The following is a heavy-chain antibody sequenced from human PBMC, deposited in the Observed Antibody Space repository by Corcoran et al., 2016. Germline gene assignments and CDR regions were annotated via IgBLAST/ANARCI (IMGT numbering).Heavy chain of an antibody. CDR1: GFTFSTYG. J-gene: IGHJ4*02. D-gene: IGHD5-12*01. Sequence: QVQLVKSGGGVVQPGRSLRISCAASGFTFSTYGMHWVRQAPGKGVEWVTAISYDGSNKYYADSVKGRFTISRDNSKNTLYLQLNSLRAEDTAVCYCAKGEGSGYSGKLDYWGQGTLVTVSS. CDR3: AKGEGSGYSGKLDY. CDR2: ISYDGSNK. V-gene: IGHV3-30*18.